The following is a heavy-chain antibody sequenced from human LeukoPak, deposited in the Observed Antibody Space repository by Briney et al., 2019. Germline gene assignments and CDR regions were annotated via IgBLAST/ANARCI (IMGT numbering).Heavy chain of an antibody. V-gene: IGHV4-34*01. D-gene: IGHD2-2*01. CDR3: ASGVWDIVVVPAATGGWFDP. J-gene: IGHJ5*02. CDR1: GFTFSSYS. CDR2: INHSGST. Sequence: GSLRLSCAASGFTFSSYSMNWVRQAPGKGLEWIGEINHSGSTNYNPSLKSRVTISVDTSKNQFSLKLSSVTAADTAVYYCASGVWDIVVVPAATGGWFDPWGQGTLVTVSS.